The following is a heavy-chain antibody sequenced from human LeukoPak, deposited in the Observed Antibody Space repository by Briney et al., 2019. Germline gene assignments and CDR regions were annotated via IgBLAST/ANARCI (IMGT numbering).Heavy chain of an antibody. D-gene: IGHD5-12*01. CDR2: INHNGNVN. CDR1: GFTFSSYW. V-gene: IGHV3-7*03. J-gene: IGHJ4*02. CDR3: ATRSGYDVVGDY. Sequence: GGSLRLSCAASGFTFSSYWMNWARQAPGKGLEWVASINHNGNVNYYVDSVKGRFTISRDNAKNSLYLQMSNLRAEDTAVYYCATRSGYDVVGDYWGQGTLVTVSS.